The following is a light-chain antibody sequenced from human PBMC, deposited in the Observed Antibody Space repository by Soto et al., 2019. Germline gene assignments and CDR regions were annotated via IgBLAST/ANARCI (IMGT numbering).Light chain of an antibody. J-gene: IGKJ2*01. CDR2: DAS. V-gene: IGKV3-20*01. CDR1: QSVNGNY. Sequence: EIVLTQSPGTLSLSPGERATLSCRASQSVNGNYLAWYQQKPGQTPRLLIYDASSRASGIPDKFSGSGSGTNFTLTISRLEPEDFAVYYSQQHATSLHTFGQGTKLEIK. CDR3: QQHATSLHT.